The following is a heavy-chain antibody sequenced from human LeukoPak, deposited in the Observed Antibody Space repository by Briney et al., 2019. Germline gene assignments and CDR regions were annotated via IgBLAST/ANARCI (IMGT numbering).Heavy chain of an antibody. CDR1: GFIFSSHW. CDR2: IKQDGSEK. Sequence: GGSLRLSCAASGFIFSSHWMSWVRLAPGKGLEWVANIKQDGSEKYYVDSVKGRFTISRDNAKNSLFLQMNSLRAEDTAVYYCARDGVDAGIYFDYWGQGTQVTVST. CDR3: ARDGVDAGIYFDY. V-gene: IGHV3-7*01. J-gene: IGHJ4*02. D-gene: IGHD2-15*01.